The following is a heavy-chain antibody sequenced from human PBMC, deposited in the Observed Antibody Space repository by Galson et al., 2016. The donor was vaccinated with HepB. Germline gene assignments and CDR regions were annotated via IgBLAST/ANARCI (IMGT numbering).Heavy chain of an antibody. J-gene: IGHJ4*02. V-gene: IGHV3-30*04. Sequence: SLRLSCAASGFTFSDHAMYWVRQPPGRGLEWVALISYYYVQEFYADSVKGRFTISRDNSKSTVSLQMNDLTIEDTAMYFCARDFSPYRELHYFDYWGQGTLVTVSS. D-gene: IGHD1-7*01. CDR3: ARDFSPYRELHYFDY. CDR2: ISYYYVQE. CDR1: GFTFSDHA.